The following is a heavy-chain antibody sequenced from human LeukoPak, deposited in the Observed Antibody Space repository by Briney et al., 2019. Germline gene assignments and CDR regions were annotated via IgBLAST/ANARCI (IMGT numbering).Heavy chain of an antibody. CDR1: GGSISSSSYY. J-gene: IGHJ4*02. CDR3: ARHGGYSSSWYEFDY. Sequence: SETLSLTCTVSGGSISSSSYYWGWIRQPPGKGLEWIGSIYYSGSTYYNPSLKSRVTISVDTSKNQFSLKLSSVTAADTAVYYCARHGGYSSSWYEFDYWGQGTLVTVSS. CDR2: IYYSGST. D-gene: IGHD6-13*01. V-gene: IGHV4-39*01.